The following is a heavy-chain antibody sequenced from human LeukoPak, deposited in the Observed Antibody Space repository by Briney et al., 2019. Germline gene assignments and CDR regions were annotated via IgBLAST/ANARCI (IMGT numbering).Heavy chain of an antibody. D-gene: IGHD3-22*01. Sequence: GGSLRLSCAESGFTFSSYGMHLVRQAPGKGLEWVAFIRYDGSNKYYADSVKGRFTISRDNSKNTLYLQMNSLRAEDTAVYYCASYDSSGYYSAAFDYWGQGTLVTVSS. CDR3: ASYDSSGYYSAAFDY. CDR1: GFTFSSYG. CDR2: IRYDGSNK. J-gene: IGHJ4*02. V-gene: IGHV3-30*02.